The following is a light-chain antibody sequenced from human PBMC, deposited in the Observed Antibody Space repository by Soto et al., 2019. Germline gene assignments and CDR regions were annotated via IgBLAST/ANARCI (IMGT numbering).Light chain of an antibody. CDR3: QQYRFWWT. Sequence: EIVMTQSPATLSVSPGERATLSCGASQSVSKFLAWYQQKPGQAPRLLIYDASTRATGVPVRFSGSGSETEFTLTISSLQSEDFAVYYYQQYRFWWTFGQGTKVEFK. V-gene: IGKV3-15*01. CDR1: QSVSKF. CDR2: DAS. J-gene: IGKJ1*01.